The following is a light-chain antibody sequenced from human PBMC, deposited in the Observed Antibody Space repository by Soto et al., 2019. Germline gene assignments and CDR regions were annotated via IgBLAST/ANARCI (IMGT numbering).Light chain of an antibody. CDR3: QQYNNWPS. J-gene: IGKJ5*01. CDR1: QTVSRN. CDR2: DIS. Sequence: EILMTQSPATLSLSPGERATLSCRASQTVSRNLAWYQQRPGQAPRLLIYDISNRAAGVPARLSGSGSETEFTLTIRSLQSEDFAVYFCQQYNNWPSFGQGTRLEIK. V-gene: IGKV3-15*01.